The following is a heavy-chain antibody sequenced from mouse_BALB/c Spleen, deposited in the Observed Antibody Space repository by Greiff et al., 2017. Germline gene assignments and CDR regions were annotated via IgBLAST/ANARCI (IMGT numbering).Heavy chain of an antibody. CDR3: ARYYYGSSWYFDV. J-gene: IGHJ1*01. CDR1: GFSLTSYG. CDR2: IWAGGST. Sequence: VKLVESGPGLVAPSQSLSITCTVSGFSLTSYGVHWVRQPPGKGLEWLGVIWAGGSTNYNSALMSRLSISKDNSKSQVFLKMNSLQTDDTAMYYCARYYYGSSWYFDVWGAGTTVTVSS. D-gene: IGHD1-1*01. V-gene: IGHV2-9*02.